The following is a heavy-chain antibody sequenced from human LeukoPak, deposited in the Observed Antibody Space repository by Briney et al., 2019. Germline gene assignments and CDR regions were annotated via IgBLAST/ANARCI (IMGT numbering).Heavy chain of an antibody. CDR3: ARGIAAAGLKRSDAFDI. V-gene: IGHV4-39*07. CDR2: IYYSGST. J-gene: IGHJ3*02. CDR1: GGSISSSSYY. D-gene: IGHD6-13*01. Sequence: SETLSLTCTVSGGSISSSSYYWGWIRQPPGKGLEWIGSIYYSGSTNYNPSLKSRVTISVDTSKNQFSLKLSSVTAADTAVYYCARGIAAAGLKRSDAFDIWGQGTMVTVSS.